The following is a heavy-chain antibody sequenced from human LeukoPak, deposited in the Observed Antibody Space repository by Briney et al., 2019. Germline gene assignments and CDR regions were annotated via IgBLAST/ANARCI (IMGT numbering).Heavy chain of an antibody. D-gene: IGHD2-2*01. CDR2: ISYDGSNK. V-gene: IGHV3-30*04. J-gene: IGHJ4*02. CDR1: GFTFSSYA. Sequence: GGSPRLSCAASGFTFSSYAMHWVRQAPGKGLEWVAVISYDGSNKYYADSVKGRFTISRDNSKNTLYLQMNSLRAEDTAVYYCARDVGTLGYRSSTSCRLDYWGQGTLVTVSS. CDR3: ARDVGTLGYRSSTSCRLDY.